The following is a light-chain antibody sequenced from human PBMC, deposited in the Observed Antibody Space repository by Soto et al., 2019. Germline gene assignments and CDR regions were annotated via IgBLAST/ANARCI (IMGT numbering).Light chain of an antibody. CDR3: QQYNSFPLT. J-gene: IGKJ4*01. CDR2: GAS. V-gene: IGKV3-15*01. Sequence: EIVMTQSPATLSVSPGERATLSCRASQSVSSSLAWYQQKPGQAPRLLIYGASTGATGIPARFSGSGSGTDFSLTISSLQSEDFAVYYCQQYNSFPLTFGGGTKVEIK. CDR1: QSVSSS.